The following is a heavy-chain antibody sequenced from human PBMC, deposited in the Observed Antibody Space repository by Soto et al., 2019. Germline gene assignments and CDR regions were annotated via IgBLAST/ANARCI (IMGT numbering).Heavy chain of an antibody. CDR3: AKRGSDFRGFDY. V-gene: IGHV3-23*01. D-gene: IGHD5-12*01. Sequence: HPGGSLRLSCAASGFTFSSNAMSWVRQAPGKGLEWVSSITGSGGTTNYADSVKGRFTISRDNSKNTLYLQMNSLRAEDTAVYYCAKRGSDFRGFDYWGQGTLVTVSS. J-gene: IGHJ4*02. CDR1: GFTFSSNA. CDR2: ITGSGGTT.